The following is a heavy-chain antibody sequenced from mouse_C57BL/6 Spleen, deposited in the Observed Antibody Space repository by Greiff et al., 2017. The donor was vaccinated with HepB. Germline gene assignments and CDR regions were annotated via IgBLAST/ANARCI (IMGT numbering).Heavy chain of an antibody. CDR3: AVYYGSSLYWYFDV. D-gene: IGHD1-1*01. Sequence: QVQLQQPGAELVKPGASVKLSCKASGYTFTSYWKHWVKQRPGQGLEWIGMIHPNSGSTNYNEKFKSKATLTVDKSSSTAYMQLSSLTSEDSAVYYCAVYYGSSLYWYFDVWGTGTTVTVSS. CDR2: IHPNSGST. CDR1: GYTFTSYW. J-gene: IGHJ1*03. V-gene: IGHV1-64*01.